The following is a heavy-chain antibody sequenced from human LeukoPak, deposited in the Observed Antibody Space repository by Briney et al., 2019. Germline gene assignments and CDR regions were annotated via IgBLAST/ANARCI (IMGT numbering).Heavy chain of an antibody. Sequence: GGSLRLSCAVSGSTVSSNYMSWVRQAPGKGLEWVSVIYSDRSTYYADSVKGRFTISRDNVKNSLYLQMNSLRAEDTAFYYCVRGITMFQHWGQGTLVTVSS. J-gene: IGHJ1*01. D-gene: IGHD3-10*01. V-gene: IGHV3-66*01. CDR1: GSTVSSNY. CDR2: IYSDRST. CDR3: VRGITMFQH.